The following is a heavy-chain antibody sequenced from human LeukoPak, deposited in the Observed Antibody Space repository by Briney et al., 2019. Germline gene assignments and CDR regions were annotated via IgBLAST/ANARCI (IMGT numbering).Heavy chain of an antibody. V-gene: IGHV3-23*01. Sequence: GGSLRLSCEAPGFTQNAMGWVRQAPGKGLEWVSAISGSGGSTYYADSVKGRFTISRDNSKNTLYLQMNSLRAEDTAVYYCAKGYYDSSGYPNYFDYWGQGTLVTVSS. CDR3: AKGYYDSSGYPNYFDY. J-gene: IGHJ4*02. CDR1: GFTQNA. CDR2: ISGSGGST. D-gene: IGHD3-22*01.